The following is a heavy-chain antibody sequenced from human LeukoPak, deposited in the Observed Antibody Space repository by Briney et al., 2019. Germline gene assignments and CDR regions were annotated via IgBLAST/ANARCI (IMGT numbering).Heavy chain of an antibody. V-gene: IGHV4-38-2*02. Sequence: PSETLSLTCTVSGYSISSGYYWGWIRQPPGKGLEWIGSIYHSGSTYYNPSLKSRVTISVDTSKNQFSLKLSSVTAADTAVYYCARVGGDGYNFDPDYWGQGTLVTVSS. CDR3: ARVGGDGYNFDPDY. J-gene: IGHJ4*02. CDR2: IYHSGST. D-gene: IGHD5-24*01. CDR1: GYSISSGYY.